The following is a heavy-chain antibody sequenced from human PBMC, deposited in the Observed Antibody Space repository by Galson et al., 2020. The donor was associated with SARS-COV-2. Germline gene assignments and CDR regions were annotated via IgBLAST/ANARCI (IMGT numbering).Heavy chain of an antibody. Sequence: ASVKVSCKASGYIFTSYGISWVRQAPGQGLEWMGWITAYNGNTNYAQNLQGRVTMTIDTSTSTVYMELRSLTSDDTAVYYCARGSGSEGFDYWGQGTLVTVSS. CDR3: ARGSGSEGFDY. CDR1: GYIFTSYG. J-gene: IGHJ4*02. CDR2: ITAYNGNT. V-gene: IGHV1-18*01. D-gene: IGHD1-26*01.